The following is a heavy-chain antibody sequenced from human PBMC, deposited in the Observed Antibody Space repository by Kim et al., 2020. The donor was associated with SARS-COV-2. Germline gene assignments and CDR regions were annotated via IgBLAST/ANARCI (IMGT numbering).Heavy chain of an antibody. D-gene: IGHD3-9*01. J-gene: IGHJ4*02. V-gene: IGHV3-23*01. Sequence: YYADFVKGRFTISRDHPKNTLYLQMTSLRADDTAVYYCAKDRETGYFDYWGQGALVSVSS. CDR3: AKDRETGYFDY.